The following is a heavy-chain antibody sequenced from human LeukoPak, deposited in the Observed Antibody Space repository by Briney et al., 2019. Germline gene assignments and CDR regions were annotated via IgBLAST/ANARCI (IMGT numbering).Heavy chain of an antibody. J-gene: IGHJ3*02. V-gene: IGHV3-9*01. CDR1: GFTFDDYA. D-gene: IGHD3-10*02. CDR2: ISWNSGSI. CDR3: AKVGWTMFAFDI. Sequence: GGSLRLSCAASGFTFDDYAMHWVRQAPGKGLEWVSGISWNSGSIGYADSVKGRFTISRDNAKNSLYLQMNSQRAEDTALYYCAKVGWTMFAFDIWGQGTMVTVSS.